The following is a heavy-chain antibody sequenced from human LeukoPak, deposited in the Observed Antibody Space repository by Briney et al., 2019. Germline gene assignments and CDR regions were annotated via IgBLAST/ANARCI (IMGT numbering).Heavy chain of an antibody. CDR3: ARGRYCSSTSCYREEWFDP. J-gene: IGHJ5*02. Sequence: GASVKVSCKASGYTFTGYYMHWVRQAPGQGLEWMGWINPNSGGTNYAQKFQGRVAMTRDTSISTAYMELSRLRSDDTAVYYCARGRYCSSTSCYREEWFDPWGQGTLVTVSS. CDR1: GYTFTGYY. V-gene: IGHV1-2*02. CDR2: INPNSGGT. D-gene: IGHD2-2*02.